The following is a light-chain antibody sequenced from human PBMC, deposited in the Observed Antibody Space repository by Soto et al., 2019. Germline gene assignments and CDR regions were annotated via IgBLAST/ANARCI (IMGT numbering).Light chain of an antibody. V-gene: IGLV1-47*01. Sequence: QSVLTQSPSASGTPGQRVTISCSGSRSNIGRNFAYWYQHVPGTAPRLLIQRNNERPSGVPGRFSGSKSGTSVSLAISGLRSDDEATYYCVAWDDTLDAQVFGGGTQLTV. CDR2: RNN. CDR3: VAWDDTLDAQV. CDR1: RSNIGRNF. J-gene: IGLJ3*02.